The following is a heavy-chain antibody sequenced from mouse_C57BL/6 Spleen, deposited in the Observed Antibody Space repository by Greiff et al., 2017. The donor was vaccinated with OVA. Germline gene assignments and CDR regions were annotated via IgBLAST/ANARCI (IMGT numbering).Heavy chain of an antibody. Sequence: VKLQESGAELVKPGASVKLSCKASGYTFTEYTIHWVKQRSGQGLEWIGWFYPGSGSIKYNENFSDKATLTADKSSSTVYMELIRLTSEDSAVYVRARHEASYDGPQSFDYWGQGTTLTVSS. CDR3: ARHEASYDGPQSFDY. J-gene: IGHJ2*01. V-gene: IGHV1-62-2*01. CDR1: GYTFTEYT. D-gene: IGHD2-3*01. CDR2: FYPGSGSI.